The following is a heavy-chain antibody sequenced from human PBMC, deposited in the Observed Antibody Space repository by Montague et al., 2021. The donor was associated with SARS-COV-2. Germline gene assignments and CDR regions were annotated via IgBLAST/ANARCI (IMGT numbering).Heavy chain of an antibody. CDR3: ARGMIRGVTTPFDY. V-gene: IGHV4-39*02. Sequence: SETLSLTCSVSSGSIISSGYYWGWIRQPPGKELEWIGNIYNSGTTYYNPSLQSRVTISVDTSKNHLSLRLSSVTAADTAVYFCARGMIRGVTTPFDYWGQGSQVTVSS. CDR1: SGSIISSGYY. CDR2: IYNSGTT. J-gene: IGHJ4*02. D-gene: IGHD3-10*01.